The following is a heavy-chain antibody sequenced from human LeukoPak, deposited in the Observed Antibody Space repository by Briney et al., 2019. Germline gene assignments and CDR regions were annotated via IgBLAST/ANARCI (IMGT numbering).Heavy chain of an antibody. CDR2: ISYDGSNK. V-gene: IGHV3-30-3*01. Sequence: GGSLRLSCAASGFTFSSYAMHWVRQAPGKGLEWVAVISYDGSNKYYADSVKGRFTISRDNSKNTLYLQMNSLKAEDTAVYYCARSKTIFGVVMPGDPFSGSRDWGQGTLVTVSS. CDR1: GFTFSSYA. J-gene: IGHJ4*02. D-gene: IGHD3-3*01. CDR3: ARSKTIFGVVMPGDPFSGSRD.